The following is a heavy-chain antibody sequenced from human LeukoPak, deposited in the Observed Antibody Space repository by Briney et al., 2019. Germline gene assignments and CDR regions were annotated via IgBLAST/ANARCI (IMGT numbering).Heavy chain of an antibody. CDR1: GFTVSSNY. CDR2: IYSGGNT. CDR3: ARTKVDTAMALDAFDF. J-gene: IGHJ3*01. Sequence: PGGSLRLSCAASGFTVSSNYMSWVRQSAEKGLEWVSIIYSGGNTYYADSVRGRFTISRDNSKNTLYLQMNNLRAEDTAVYYCARTKVDTAMALDAFDFWGQGTLVTVSS. V-gene: IGHV3-53*01. D-gene: IGHD5-18*01.